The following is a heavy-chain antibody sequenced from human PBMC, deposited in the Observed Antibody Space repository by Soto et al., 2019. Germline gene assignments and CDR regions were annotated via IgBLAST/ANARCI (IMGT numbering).Heavy chain of an antibody. CDR1: GYTFTSYG. J-gene: IGHJ5*02. Sequence: QVQLVQSGAEVKKPGASVKVSCKASGYTFTSYGISWVRQAPGQGLEWMGWISAYNGNTNYAQKLQGRGTMTTDTSNSTAYMELRSLSSDDRAVYYCARVTYYYGSGNSGFDPWGQGTLVTVSS. D-gene: IGHD3-10*01. V-gene: IGHV1-18*01. CDR3: ARVTYYYGSGNSGFDP. CDR2: ISAYNGNT.